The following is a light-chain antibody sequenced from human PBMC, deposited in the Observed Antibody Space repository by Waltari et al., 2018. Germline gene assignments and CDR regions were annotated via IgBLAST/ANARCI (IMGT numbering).Light chain of an antibody. Sequence: QSALTQPAPVSGSPGQSIPTPCTGTSSDVGNYKRVSWYQQHPGKAPKLMLYAVSKRPSGVSDRFSGSKSGDMASLTICGLQPEDEAKYFCSSYAGSSNGVFGGGTKVTVL. J-gene: IGLJ2*01. CDR2: AVS. CDR3: SSYAGSSNGV. CDR1: SSDVGNYKR. V-gene: IGLV2-23*02.